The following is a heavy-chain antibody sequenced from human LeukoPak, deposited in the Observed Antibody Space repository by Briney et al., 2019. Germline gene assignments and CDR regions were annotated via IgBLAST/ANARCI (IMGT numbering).Heavy chain of an antibody. V-gene: IGHV4-34*01. J-gene: IGHJ5*02. CDR3: ARQEAADYDFWSGPDLNWFDP. CDR2: INHSGST. CDR1: GGSFSGYY. Sequence: KPSETLSLTCAVYGGSFSGYYWSWIRQPPGKGLEWIGEINHSGSTNYNPSLKSRVTISVDTSKNQFSLKLSSVTAADTAVYYCARQEAADYDFWSGPDLNWFDPWGQGTLVTVSS. D-gene: IGHD3-3*01.